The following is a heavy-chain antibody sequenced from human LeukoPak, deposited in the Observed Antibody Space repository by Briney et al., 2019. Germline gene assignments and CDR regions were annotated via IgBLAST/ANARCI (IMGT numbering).Heavy chain of an antibody. V-gene: IGHV3-23*01. D-gene: IGHD6-6*01. CDR3: ARSIAARIFDY. Sequence: GGSLRLSCAASGFTFSSYGMSWVRQAPGKGLEWVSSISSSSDYIYYADSVKGRFTISRDNSKNTLYLQMNSLRAEDTAVYYCARSIAARIFDYWGQGTLVTVSS. CDR2: ISSSSDYI. J-gene: IGHJ4*02. CDR1: GFTFSSYG.